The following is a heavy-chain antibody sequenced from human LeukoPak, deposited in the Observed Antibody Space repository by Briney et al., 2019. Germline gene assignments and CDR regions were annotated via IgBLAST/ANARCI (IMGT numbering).Heavy chain of an antibody. V-gene: IGHV3-23*01. CDR1: GFTFSSYA. CDR3: AKKRIPNWTDIDY. Sequence: GGSLRLSCAASGFTFSSYAMSWVRQAPGKGLEWVSAIGGSGGSTYYADSVKGRFTISRDNSKNTLYLQMNSLRTEDTAVYYCAKKRIPNWTDIDYWGQGTLVTVSS. D-gene: IGHD1-20*01. CDR2: IGGSGGST. J-gene: IGHJ4*02.